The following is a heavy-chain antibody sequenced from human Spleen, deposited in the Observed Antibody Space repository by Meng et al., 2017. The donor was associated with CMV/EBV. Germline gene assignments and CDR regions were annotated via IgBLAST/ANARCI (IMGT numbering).Heavy chain of an antibody. J-gene: IGHJ4*02. V-gene: IGHV4-59*01. CDR3: ARVGNWNYVGDY. D-gene: IGHD1-7*01. Sequence: SETLSLTCSVFSGSISTYYWNWIRQPPGKGLEWIGYIYHTWTTSYNPSLASRVTISVDASKNQFSLKLTSVTAADTAVYYCARVGNWNYVGDYWGQGTLVTVSS. CDR2: IYHTWTT. CDR1: SGSISTYY.